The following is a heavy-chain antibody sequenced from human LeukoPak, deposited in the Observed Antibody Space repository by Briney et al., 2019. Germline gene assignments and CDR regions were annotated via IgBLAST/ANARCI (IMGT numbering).Heavy chain of an antibody. Sequence: ASVKVSCKASGYTFTGYYMHWVRQAPGQGLEWMGWINPNSGGTNYAQKFQGRVTMTRDTSISTAYMELSRLRSDDTAVYYCASSPEGYYYYGMDVWGQGTTVTVSS. CDR3: ASSPEGYYYYGMDV. D-gene: IGHD6-19*01. V-gene: IGHV1-2*02. CDR2: INPNSGGT. J-gene: IGHJ6*02. CDR1: GYTFTGYY.